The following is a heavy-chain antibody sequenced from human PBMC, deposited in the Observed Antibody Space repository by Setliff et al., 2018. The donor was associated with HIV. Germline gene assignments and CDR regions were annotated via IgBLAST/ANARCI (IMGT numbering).Heavy chain of an antibody. CDR2: FDPEDEET. J-gene: IGHJ3*02. V-gene: IGHV1-24*01. D-gene: IGHD3-22*01. CDR3: ATAYFYDSSGYRYVFDI. CDR1: GDTLSEVS. Sequence: ASVKVSCKVSGDTLSEVSMHWVRQAPGKGLEWMGGFDPEDEETIYAQNFQGRVTMTEDTSTDTAYMELSSLRSEDTATYYCATAYFYDSSGYRYVFDIWGQGTMVTVSS.